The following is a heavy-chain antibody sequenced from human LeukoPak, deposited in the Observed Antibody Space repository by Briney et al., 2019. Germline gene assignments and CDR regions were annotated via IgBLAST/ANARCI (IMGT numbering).Heavy chain of an antibody. Sequence: GGSLRLSFAASVFTLSSYWVGWVRQAPGKGLGWVANIKQDGSQKHYIDSVKGRFTISRDNAKNSLNLQMNSLRAQATAMYYCARDTDHLYDSSGPFDYWGQGNLVTVSS. CDR3: ARDTDHLYDSSGPFDY. CDR2: IKQDGSQK. CDR1: VFTLSSYW. V-gene: IGHV3-7*01. J-gene: IGHJ4*02. D-gene: IGHD3-22*01.